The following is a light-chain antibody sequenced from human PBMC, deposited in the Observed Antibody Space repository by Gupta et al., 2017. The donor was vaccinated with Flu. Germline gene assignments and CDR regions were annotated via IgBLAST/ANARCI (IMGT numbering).Light chain of an antibody. Sequence: KFMLTQPLSVSASPAQTVTLSCTRRSCSIATNYVQLYQQRPGSAPTTVIYEDTQRPSVVTDRFSGSNDSSTNSAALTISGLKTEDEADYCCQSYDSVTRDVIFGGGTKLTVL. CDR2: EDT. CDR3: QSYDSVTRDVI. CDR1: SCSIATNY. J-gene: IGLJ2*01. V-gene: IGLV6-57*03.